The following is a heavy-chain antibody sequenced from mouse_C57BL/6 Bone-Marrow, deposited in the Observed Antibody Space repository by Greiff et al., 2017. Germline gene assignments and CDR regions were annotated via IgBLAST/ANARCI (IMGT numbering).Heavy chain of an antibody. V-gene: IGHV1-82*01. CDR2: IYPGDGDT. CDR1: GYAFSSSW. Sequence: VQLVESGPELVKPGASVKISCKASGYAFSSSWMNWVKQRPGKGLEWIGRIYPGDGDTNYNGKFKGKDTLTAAKSSSTAYMQLSNLTSEDSAVYFCVPIYYGSSTRYYFDYWGQGTTLTVSS. CDR3: VPIYYGSSTRYYFDY. J-gene: IGHJ2*01. D-gene: IGHD1-1*01.